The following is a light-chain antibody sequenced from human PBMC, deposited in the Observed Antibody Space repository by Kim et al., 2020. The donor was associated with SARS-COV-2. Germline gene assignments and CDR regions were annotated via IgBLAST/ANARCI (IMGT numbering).Light chain of an antibody. V-gene: IGKV1-8*01. J-gene: IGKJ1*01. CDR1: QGISSY. Sequence: ASPWDKVTITSRASQGISSYFAWYQHKPGKAPKLLIYAASTLQSGVPSRFSGSESGTDFTLTISCLQSEDFATYYCQQYYSYPRTFGQGTKVDIK. CDR3: QQYYSYPRT. CDR2: AAS.